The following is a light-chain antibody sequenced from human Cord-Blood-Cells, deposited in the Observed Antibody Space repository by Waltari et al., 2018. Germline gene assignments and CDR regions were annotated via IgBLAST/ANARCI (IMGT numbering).Light chain of an antibody. CDR2: WAS. V-gene: IGKV4-1*01. Sequence: DIVMTQPPDSLAVSLGERATINCKSSQSVLYSSNNKNYLAWYQQKPGQPPKLLIYWASTRESGVHDRFSGSGSGTDFTLTISSLQAEDVAVYYCQQYYSTPTFGQGTRLEIK. CDR3: QQYYSTPT. CDR1: QSVLYSSNNKNY. J-gene: IGKJ5*01.